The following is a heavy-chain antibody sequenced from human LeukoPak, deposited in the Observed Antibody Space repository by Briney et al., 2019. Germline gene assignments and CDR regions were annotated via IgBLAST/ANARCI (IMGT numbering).Heavy chain of an antibody. CDR3: VKGIAFYDY. V-gene: IGHV3-64D*06. D-gene: IGHD2-15*01. CDR1: GFTFRNYP. CDR2: ISSEGGTT. J-gene: IGHJ4*02. Sequence: RPGGSLRLSCSASGFTFRNYPMHWVRQAPGKGLEYVSAISSEGGTTYYADSVKGRFTIARDNSRNTLYLQMSSLRVEDTAVYYCVKGIAFYDYWGQGALVTVSS.